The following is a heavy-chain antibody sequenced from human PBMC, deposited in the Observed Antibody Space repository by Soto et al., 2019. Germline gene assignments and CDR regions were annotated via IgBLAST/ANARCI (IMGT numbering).Heavy chain of an antibody. CDR2: IFYSGST. CDR3: ARQCRGVTCHWFVP. Sequence: SETLSLTCTVSSGSISSTIYSWDWIRQPPGKGLEWIGSIFYSGSTYYNPSLKSRVTISVDTSKNQFSLTLTSVTAAATAVYYCARQCRGVTCHWFVPWGQGTLVTVSS. V-gene: IGHV4-39*01. J-gene: IGHJ5*02. CDR1: SGSISSTIYS. D-gene: IGHD2-15*01.